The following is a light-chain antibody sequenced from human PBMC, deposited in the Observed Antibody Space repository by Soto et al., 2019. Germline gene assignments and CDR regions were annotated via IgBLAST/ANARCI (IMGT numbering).Light chain of an antibody. J-gene: IGLJ2*01. V-gene: IGLV2-14*01. CDR3: CSYTGSTTLVV. CDR1: GSDIGYYNY. CDR2: EVS. Sequence: QSALTQPASVSGSPGQSITISCTGTGSDIGYYNYVSWYQHHPGKAPKLMIYEVSNRPSGVSNRFSGSKSGNTASLTISGLQAEDEADYYCCSYTGSTTLVVFGGGTKLTVL.